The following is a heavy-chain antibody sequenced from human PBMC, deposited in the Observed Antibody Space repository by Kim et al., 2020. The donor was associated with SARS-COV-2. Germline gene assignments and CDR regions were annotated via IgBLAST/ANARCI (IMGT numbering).Heavy chain of an antibody. CDR2: ISSSSSYI. J-gene: IGHJ3*02. V-gene: IGHV3-21*04. Sequence: GGSLRLSCAASGFTFSSYSMNWVRQAPGKGLEWVSSISSSSSYIYYADSVKGRFTISRDNAKNSLYLQMNSLRAEDTAVYYCARDVDAYYDILTPDAFDIWGQGTMVTVSS. CDR1: GFTFSSYS. CDR3: ARDVDAYYDILTPDAFDI. D-gene: IGHD3-9*01.